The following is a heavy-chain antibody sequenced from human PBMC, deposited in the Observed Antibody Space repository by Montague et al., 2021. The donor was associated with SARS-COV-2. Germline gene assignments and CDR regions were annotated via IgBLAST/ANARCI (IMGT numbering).Heavy chain of an antibody. CDR1: GYSFTSYW. J-gene: IGHJ5*02. V-gene: IGHV5-10-1*01. CDR3: ARHGGDILTGYYKFWWFDP. CDR2: IDPSDSYT. Sequence: QSGAEVKKPGESLRISCKGSGYSFTSYWISWVRQMPGKGLEWMGRIDPSDSYTNYSPSSQGHVTISADKSISTAYLQWSSLKASDTAMYYCARHGGDILTGYYKFWWFDPWGQGTLVTVSS. D-gene: IGHD3-9*01.